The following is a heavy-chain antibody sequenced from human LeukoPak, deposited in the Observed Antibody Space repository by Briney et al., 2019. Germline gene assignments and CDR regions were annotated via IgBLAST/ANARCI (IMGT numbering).Heavy chain of an antibody. CDR2: ISGSGGST. CDR3: AKGTIAMSGTSLDY. V-gene: IGHV3-23*01. J-gene: IGHJ4*02. CDR1: GFTFSNYA. Sequence: GGSLRLSCAASGFTFSNYAINWVRQSPGKGLEWISAISGSGGSTYYADSVKGRFTISRDNSKNTLYLQMNSLRAEDTAVYYCAKGTIAMSGTSLDYWGQGTLVTVSS. D-gene: IGHD6-19*01.